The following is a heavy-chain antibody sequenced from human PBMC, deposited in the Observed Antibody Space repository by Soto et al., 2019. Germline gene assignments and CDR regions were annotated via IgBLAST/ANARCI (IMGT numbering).Heavy chain of an antibody. CDR1: GFTFSSYD. Sequence: EVQLLESGGGLVQPGGSLRLSCVGSGFTFSSYDMTLVRQAPGKGLAWVSSFSFYGRRDNTYYADSVKGRFTISRDNSRNTVYLQMDNLRVEDTAVDYCAKSLYNDNRGTNDHWGQGTLVTVSS. CDR3: AKSLYNDNRGTNDH. J-gene: IGHJ4*02. CDR2: FSFYGRRDNT. V-gene: IGHV3-23*01. D-gene: IGHD1-1*01.